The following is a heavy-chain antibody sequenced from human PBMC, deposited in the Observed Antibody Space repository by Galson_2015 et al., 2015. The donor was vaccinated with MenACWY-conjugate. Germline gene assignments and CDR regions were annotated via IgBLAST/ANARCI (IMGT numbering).Heavy chain of an antibody. Sequence: GTLSLACGVSGGSVSDYFWTWIRRPPGKGLEWIVEVNENGGATSSPSLKCRGSISFDTSQLHVSLSLTSVTAADTAVYYCACASGYDYLWGDYRFRALDVWGQGTMAIVSS. J-gene: IGHJ3*01. CDR1: GGSVSDYF. D-gene: IGHD3-16*02. CDR2: VNENGGA. CDR3: ACASGYDYLWGDYRFRALDV. V-gene: IGHV4-34*01.